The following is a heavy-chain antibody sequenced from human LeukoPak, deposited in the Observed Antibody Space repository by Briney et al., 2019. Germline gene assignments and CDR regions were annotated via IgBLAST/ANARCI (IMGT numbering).Heavy chain of an antibody. CDR1: GGSISSGSYY. J-gene: IGHJ6*03. CDR3: AGPGIAVAGRRGGYYYYMDV. CDR2: IYTSGST. V-gene: IGHV4-61*02. Sequence: SQTLSLTCTVSGGSISSGSYYWSWIRQPAGKGLEWIGRIYTSGSTNYNPSLKSRVTISVDTSKNQFSLKLSSVTAADTAVYYCAGPGIAVAGRRGGYYYYMDVWGKGTTVTVSS. D-gene: IGHD6-19*01.